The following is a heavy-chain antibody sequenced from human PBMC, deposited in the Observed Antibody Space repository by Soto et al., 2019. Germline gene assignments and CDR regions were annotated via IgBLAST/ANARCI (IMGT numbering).Heavy chain of an antibody. CDR1: GFTFKNYA. V-gene: IGHV3-23*01. D-gene: IGHD2-2*01. CDR2: ISSGGGAT. J-gene: IGHJ4*02. Sequence: EVQLLESGGSSVQPGGSLRLACAASGFTFKNYAMAWVRQAPGKGLEWVSEISSGGGATYYASSVKGRFTIASDNHKNTVYFQMTNLRAEDTAVYYCAKDVFEYSTYYFDKWGQGTLVTVSS. CDR3: AKDVFEYSTYYFDK.